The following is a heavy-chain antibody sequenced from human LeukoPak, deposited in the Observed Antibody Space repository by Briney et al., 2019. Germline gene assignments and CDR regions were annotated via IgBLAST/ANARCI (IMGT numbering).Heavy chain of an antibody. CDR1: GFTFSSYG. CDR3: ARDRGGGSYWALRHYFDY. D-gene: IGHD1-26*01. J-gene: IGHJ4*02. Sequence: GRSLRLSCAASGFTFSSYGMHWARQAPGKGLEWVAVIWYDGSNKYYADSVKGRFTISRDNSKNTLYLQMNSLRAEDTAVYYCARDRGGGSYWALRHYFDYWGQGTLVTVSS. CDR2: IWYDGSNK. V-gene: IGHV3-33*01.